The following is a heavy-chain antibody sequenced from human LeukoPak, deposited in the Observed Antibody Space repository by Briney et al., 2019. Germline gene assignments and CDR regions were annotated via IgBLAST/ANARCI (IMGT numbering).Heavy chain of an antibody. D-gene: IGHD6-6*01. CDR2: KYARGSS. CDR1: GGSISNYY. CDR3: AREGGRGSSSSDYFDS. J-gene: IGHJ4*02. Sequence: SETLSLTCTVSGGSISNYYWSWIRQPAGKGLEWIGRKYARGSSNYNPPVQSRVTMSVDTSKNQFSLKLRSVTAADTAVYYCAREGGRGSSSSDYFDSWGQGTLVTVSS. V-gene: IGHV4-4*07.